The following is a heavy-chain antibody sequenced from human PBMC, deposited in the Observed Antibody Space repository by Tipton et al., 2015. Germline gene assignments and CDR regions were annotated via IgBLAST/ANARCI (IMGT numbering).Heavy chain of an antibody. D-gene: IGHD5-12*01. CDR3: AKTHGAYDWYLDH. Sequence: TLSLTCTVSGGSISNHFWSWIRQPPGQGLEWIGYIYSSGSTTYNPSLKSRVTISVDTSKNQFSLNLRSVTAADTAVYFCAKTHGAYDWYLDHWGQGTLVTVSS. J-gene: IGHJ4*02. CDR2: IYSSGST. V-gene: IGHV4-59*11. CDR1: GGSISNHF.